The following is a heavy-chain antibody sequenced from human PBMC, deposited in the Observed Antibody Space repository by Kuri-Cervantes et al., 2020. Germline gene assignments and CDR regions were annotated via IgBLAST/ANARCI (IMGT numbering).Heavy chain of an antibody. V-gene: IGHV3-33*03. D-gene: IGHD3-22*01. CDR2: IWDDGTNR. CDR3: AKDQRGITMIVAGYWLDC. CDR1: GFTFKTYG. J-gene: IGHJ5*01. Sequence: GESLKISCAAFGFTFKTYGMHWVRQSPGKGLEWVAVIWDDGTNRQYAESVEGRFTVSRDNSKNMLYLQMNSLGADDTAMYYCAKDQRGITMIVAGYWLDCWSQGTLVTVSS.